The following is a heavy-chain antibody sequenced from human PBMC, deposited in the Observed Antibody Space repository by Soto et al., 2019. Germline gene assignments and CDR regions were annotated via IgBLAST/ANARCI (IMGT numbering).Heavy chain of an antibody. D-gene: IGHD3-10*01. J-gene: IGHJ3*02. Sequence: GGSLRLSCAASGLTFSSFGMHWVRQAPGKGLEWVANIKQDGSDKYYVDSVKGRFTISRDNTKNSLYLQMNSLRVDDTAVYYCARGGRPDIWGQGTMVTVSS. CDR1: GLTFSSFG. CDR3: ARGGRPDI. CDR2: IKQDGSDK. V-gene: IGHV3-7*01.